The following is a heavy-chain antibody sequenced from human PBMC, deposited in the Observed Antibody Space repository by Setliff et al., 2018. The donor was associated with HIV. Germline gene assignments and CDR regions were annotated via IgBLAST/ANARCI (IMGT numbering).Heavy chain of an antibody. CDR3: ARDEGVVAATETYYYNGLDV. Sequence: PSETLSLTCTVSGGSITSGTYYWNWIRQHPGKGLEWIGYIYYSGSTYYNPSLKSRITISVDTSKNQFSLTLNSVTAADTAVYYCARDEGVVAATETYYYNGLDVWGHGTTVTVSS. V-gene: IGHV4-31*03. CDR2: IYYSGST. D-gene: IGHD2-15*01. J-gene: IGHJ6*02. CDR1: GGSITSGTYY.